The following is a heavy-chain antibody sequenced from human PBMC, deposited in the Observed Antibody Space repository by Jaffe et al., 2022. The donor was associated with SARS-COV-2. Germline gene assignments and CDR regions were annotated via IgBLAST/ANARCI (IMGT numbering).Heavy chain of an antibody. V-gene: IGHV1-46*04. CDR2: INPSGGST. J-gene: IGHJ3*02. D-gene: IGHD6-13*01. CDR3: ARDSVPSSSWPGGAFDI. CDR1: GYTFTSYY. Sequence: QVQLVQSGAEVKKPGASVKVSCKASGYTFTSYYMHWVRQAPGQGLEWMGIINPSGGSTSYAQKLQGRVTMTRDTSTSTVYMELSSLRSEDTAVYYCARDSVPSSSWPGGAFDIWGQGTMVTVSS.